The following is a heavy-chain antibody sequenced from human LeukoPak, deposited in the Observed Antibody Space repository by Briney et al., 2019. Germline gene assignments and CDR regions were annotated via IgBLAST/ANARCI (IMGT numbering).Heavy chain of an antibody. J-gene: IGHJ4*02. D-gene: IGHD3-10*01. Sequence: GGSLRLSCAASGFTFSSYWMSWVRQAPGKGLEWVANIKQDGSEKYYVDSVKGRFTISRDDAKNSLYLQMNSLRVEDTAFYHCATWPYGSGSYGGVDYWGQGTLVTVSS. CDR1: GFTFSSYW. CDR3: ATWPYGSGSYGGVDY. CDR2: IKQDGSEK. V-gene: IGHV3-7*03.